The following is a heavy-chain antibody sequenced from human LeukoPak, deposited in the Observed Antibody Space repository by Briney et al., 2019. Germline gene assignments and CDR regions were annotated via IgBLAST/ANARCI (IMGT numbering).Heavy chain of an antibody. Sequence: SETLSLTCAVYGGSFSGYYWSWLRQPPGKGLEWIGEINHSGSTNYNPSLKSRVTISVDTSKNQFSLKLSSVTAADTAVYYCARDGWFGDPTGGYYYYGMDVWGQGTTVTVSS. CDR3: ARDGWFGDPTGGYYYYGMDV. CDR1: GGSFSGYY. D-gene: IGHD3-10*01. CDR2: INHSGST. V-gene: IGHV4-34*01. J-gene: IGHJ6*02.